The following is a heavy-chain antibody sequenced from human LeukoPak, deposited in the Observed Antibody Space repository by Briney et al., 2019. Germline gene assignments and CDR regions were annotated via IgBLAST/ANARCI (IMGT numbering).Heavy chain of an antibody. CDR2: ISAYNGNI. Sequence: SGKVSCKASGYTLTSYGISWVRQAPGQGLEWMGWISAYNGNINYAQKLQGRVTMTTDTSTSTAYMELRSLRSDDTAVYYCARSTRITIIVVASNYFDYWGQGTLVTASS. V-gene: IGHV1-18*01. CDR1: GYTLTSYG. D-gene: IGHD3-22*01. CDR3: ARSTRITIIVVASNYFDY. J-gene: IGHJ4*02.